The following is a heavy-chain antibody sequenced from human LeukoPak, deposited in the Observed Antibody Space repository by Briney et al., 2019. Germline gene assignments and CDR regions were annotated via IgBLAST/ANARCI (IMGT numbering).Heavy chain of an antibody. Sequence: GGSLRLSCAASGFTFSSYGMHWVRQAPGKGLEWVAFIRYDGSNKYYADSVKGRYTISRDNSKNTLYLQMNSLRAEDTAVYYCAKDQEYQLPYYFDYWGQGTLVTVSS. D-gene: IGHD2-2*01. CDR1: GFTFSSYG. CDR3: AKDQEYQLPYYFDY. J-gene: IGHJ4*02. CDR2: IRYDGSNK. V-gene: IGHV3-30*02.